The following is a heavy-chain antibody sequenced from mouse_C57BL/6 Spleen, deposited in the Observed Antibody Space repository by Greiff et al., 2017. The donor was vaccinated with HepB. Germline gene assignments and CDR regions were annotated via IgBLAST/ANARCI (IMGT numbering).Heavy chain of an antibody. D-gene: IGHD1-1*01. Sequence: QVQLQQPGAELVKPGASVKLSCKASGYTFTSYWMHWVKQRPGQGLEWIGMIHPNSGSTNYNETFKSKATLTVDKSSSTAYMQLSSLTAEDAAVYHWARGDEGRRGRYVDVWSKVTTVTVAP. CDR3: ARGDEGRRGRYVDV. J-gene: IGHJ1*03. V-gene: IGHV1-64*01. CDR2: IHPNSGST. CDR1: GYTFTSYW.